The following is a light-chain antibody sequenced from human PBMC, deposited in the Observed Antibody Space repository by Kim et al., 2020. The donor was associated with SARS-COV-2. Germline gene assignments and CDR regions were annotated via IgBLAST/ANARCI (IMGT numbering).Light chain of an antibody. CDR2: TDD. CDR3: ATWDDSLDVWM. CDR1: SSNIGSNT. J-gene: IGLJ3*02. Sequence: ELTQPPSASGTPGQRVTISCSGSSSNIGSNTVNWYQQFPGTAPHLLIDTDDRRPSGVSDRVSCSKSGTSASLAISALRSEDEADYYCATWDDSLDVWMFGGGTKLTVL. V-gene: IGLV1-44*01.